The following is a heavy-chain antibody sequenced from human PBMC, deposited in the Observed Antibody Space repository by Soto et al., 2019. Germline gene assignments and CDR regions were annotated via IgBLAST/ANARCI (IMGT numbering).Heavy chain of an antibody. J-gene: IGHJ3*02. V-gene: IGHV3-7*05. Sequence: EVQLGESGGGLVQPGGSLRLSCAASGFTFSNYWMTWVRQAPGKGLEWVANIKQDGSKKSYLDSVRGRFTITRDNARNSLYLEMNSLRAEDTALYYCASEVSPGNGTWYLDAFDIWSQGTMVTVSS. CDR3: ASEVSPGNGTWYLDAFDI. CDR2: IKQDGSKK. D-gene: IGHD1-1*01. CDR1: GFTFSNYW.